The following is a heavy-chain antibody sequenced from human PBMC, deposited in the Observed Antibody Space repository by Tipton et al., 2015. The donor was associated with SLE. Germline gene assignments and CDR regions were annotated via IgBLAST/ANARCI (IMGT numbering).Heavy chain of an antibody. CDR3: ARSAQTYYYGSGSYRYFDY. D-gene: IGHD3-10*01. CDR1: GDSISSGTYY. V-gene: IGHV4-39*01. CDR2: VYYSGST. J-gene: IGHJ4*02. Sequence: TLSLTCTVSGDSISSGTYYWGWVRQPPGKELEWIGSVYYSGSTYYNPSLTSRVTISVDTSKNQFSLKLSSVTAADTAVYYCARSAQTYYYGSGSYRYFDYWGQGTLVTVSS.